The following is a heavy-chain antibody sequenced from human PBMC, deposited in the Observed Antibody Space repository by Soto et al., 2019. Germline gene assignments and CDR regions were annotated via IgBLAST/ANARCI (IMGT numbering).Heavy chain of an antibody. Sequence: QVQLVQSGAEVKKPGSSVKVSCKASGGTFSSYAISWVRQAPGQGLEWMGGIIPIFGTANYAQKFQGRVTITADESTSTAYMELSSLRSEDTAVYYCAGDQVYYDSSGRYDAFDIWGQGTMVTVSS. CDR3: AGDQVYYDSSGRYDAFDI. CDR1: GGTFSSYA. CDR2: IIPIFGTA. V-gene: IGHV1-69*01. D-gene: IGHD3-22*01. J-gene: IGHJ3*02.